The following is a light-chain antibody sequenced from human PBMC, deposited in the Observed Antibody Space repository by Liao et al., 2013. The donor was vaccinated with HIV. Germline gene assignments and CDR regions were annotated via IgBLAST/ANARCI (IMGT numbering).Light chain of an antibody. J-gene: IGLJ3*02. Sequence: SYEVSQPTAVSVSPGQTATITCSGDRLGEKYVAWYQQKPGQSPVLLIFQDTKRPSGIPERFSGSSSGHTATLTISGTQFTDEADYYCQTWDSSTVVFGGGTKLTVL. CDR3: QTWDSSTVV. V-gene: IGLV3-1*01. CDR1: RLGEKY. CDR2: QDT.